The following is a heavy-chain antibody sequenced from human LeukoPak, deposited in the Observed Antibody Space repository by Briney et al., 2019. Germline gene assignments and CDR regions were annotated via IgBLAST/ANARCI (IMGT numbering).Heavy chain of an antibody. Sequence: GASVKVSCKASGFTVTGYYMHWVQQAPGQGLEWMGWINPNSGATNYAQKFQGRVTMTRDTSISTVYMELSRLRSDDTAVYYCTRGGPEGSGYSHGSHDYWGQGTLVTVSS. CDR2: INPNSGAT. CDR3: TRGGPEGSGYSHGSHDY. D-gene: IGHD5-18*01. V-gene: IGHV1-2*02. CDR1: GFTVTGYY. J-gene: IGHJ4*02.